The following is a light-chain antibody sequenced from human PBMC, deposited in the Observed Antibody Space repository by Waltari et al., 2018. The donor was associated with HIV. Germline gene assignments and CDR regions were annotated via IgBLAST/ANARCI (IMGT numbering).Light chain of an antibody. Sequence: EIVMTQSPITLSVSPGERATFSCRASQSVATNLAWYQQKPGKSHRLLIYGSFARAPGVPPRFTGSGSGTEFTLTITSRQSEDFAVYYCQQYDLWPPITFGEGTRLELK. CDR2: GSF. V-gene: IGKV3-15*01. CDR1: QSVATN. J-gene: IGKJ5*01. CDR3: QQYDLWPPIT.